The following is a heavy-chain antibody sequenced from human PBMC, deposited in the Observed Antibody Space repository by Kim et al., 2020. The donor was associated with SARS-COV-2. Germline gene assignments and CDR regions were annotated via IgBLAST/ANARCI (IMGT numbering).Heavy chain of an antibody. J-gene: IGHJ5*02. CDR3: ASQNIVVVPAAMTSYGRRLLFKPSFDP. CDR2: IYYSGST. Sequence: SETLSLTCTVSGGSISSSSYYWGWIRQPPGKGLEWIGSIYYSGSTYYNPSLKSRVTISVDTSKNQFSLKLSSVTAADTAVYYCASQNIVVVPAAMTSYGRRLLFKPSFDPWGQGTLVTLSS. CDR1: GGSISSSSYY. D-gene: IGHD2-2*01. V-gene: IGHV4-39*01.